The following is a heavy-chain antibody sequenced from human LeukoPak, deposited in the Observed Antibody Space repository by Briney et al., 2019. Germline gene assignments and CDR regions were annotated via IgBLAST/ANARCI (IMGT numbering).Heavy chain of an antibody. D-gene: IGHD5-12*01. CDR1: GGSISNYY. CDR2: IFYTGST. V-gene: IGHV4-59*01. CDR3: ARDLLGGYDFDY. J-gene: IGHJ4*02. Sequence: KPSETLSLTCTVSGGSISNYYWSWIRQPPGKGLEWIGYIFYTGSTNSNPSLKSRVTISVDTSKNQFSLKLSSVTAADTAVYYCARDLLGGYDFDYWGQGTLVTVSS.